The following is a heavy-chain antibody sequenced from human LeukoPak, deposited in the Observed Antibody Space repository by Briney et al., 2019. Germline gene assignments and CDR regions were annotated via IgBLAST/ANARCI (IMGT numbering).Heavy chain of an antibody. CDR2: ISAYNGNT. CDR3: ARDRYYDSSGYDY. CDR1: GYTFTSYG. Sequence: GASVKVSCKASGYTFTSYGISWVRQAPGQGLEWMGWISAYNGNTNYAQKLQGRVTITRDTSASTAYMELSSLRSEDTAVYYCARDRYYDSSGYDYWGQGTLVTVSS. J-gene: IGHJ4*02. D-gene: IGHD3-22*01. V-gene: IGHV1-18*01.